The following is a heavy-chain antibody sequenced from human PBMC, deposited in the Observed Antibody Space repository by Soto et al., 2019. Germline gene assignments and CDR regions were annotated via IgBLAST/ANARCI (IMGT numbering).Heavy chain of an antibody. Sequence: EVQLVESGGGLVKPGGSLRLSCAASGFTFSSYNMNWVRQAPGKGLEWVSSISSSGTYIYYADSLRGRFTISRDNAKISLYLQMNSLGPGDTAVYFCARLDITQIDYWGQGTLVTVSS. CDR3: ARLDITQIDY. CDR2: ISSSGTYI. CDR1: GFTFSSYN. J-gene: IGHJ4*02. V-gene: IGHV3-21*01. D-gene: IGHD3-9*01.